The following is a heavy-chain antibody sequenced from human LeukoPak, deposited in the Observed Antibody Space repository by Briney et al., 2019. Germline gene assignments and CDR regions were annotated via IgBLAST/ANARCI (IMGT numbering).Heavy chain of an antibody. D-gene: IGHD4-17*01. J-gene: IGHJ4*02. CDR1: GGTFSSYI. Sequence: SVKVSCKGSGGTFSSYIFSGVRQAPGQGLEWVGGIITILGIANYAQKFQGRVTSTADKSTSTAYMELSSLRSEDTAVYYCARDATRLAWYFDYWGQGTLVTVSS. V-gene: IGHV1-69*10. CDR3: ARDATRLAWYFDY. CDR2: IITILGIA.